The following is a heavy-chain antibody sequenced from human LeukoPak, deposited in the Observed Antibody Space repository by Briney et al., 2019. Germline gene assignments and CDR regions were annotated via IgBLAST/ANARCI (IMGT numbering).Heavy chain of an antibody. CDR1: AFTFRTYS. CDR3: AGDPYGDSSIDY. V-gene: IGHV3-21*01. J-gene: IGHJ4*02. CDR2: ISSSGIYI. D-gene: IGHD4-17*01. Sequence: GGSLRLSCAASAFTFRTYSMNWVRQAPGKGLEWVSSISSSGIYIYYADSVKGRFTISRDNAKNSLYLQMTSLRAEDTAVYYCAGDPYGDSSIDYWGQGTLVTVSS.